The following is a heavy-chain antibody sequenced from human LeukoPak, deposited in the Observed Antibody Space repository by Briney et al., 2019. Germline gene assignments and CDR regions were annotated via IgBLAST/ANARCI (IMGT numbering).Heavy chain of an antibody. J-gene: IGHJ4*02. Sequence: GGSLRLSCAASGFTFSSYAMHWVRQAPGKGLEWVAVISYDGSNKYYADSVKSRFTISRDNSKNTLYLQMNSLRAEDTAVYYCAKDAAAAGPSRGYFDYWGQGTLVTVSS. V-gene: IGHV3-30-3*01. CDR3: AKDAAAAGPSRGYFDY. D-gene: IGHD6-13*01. CDR2: ISYDGSNK. CDR1: GFTFSSYA.